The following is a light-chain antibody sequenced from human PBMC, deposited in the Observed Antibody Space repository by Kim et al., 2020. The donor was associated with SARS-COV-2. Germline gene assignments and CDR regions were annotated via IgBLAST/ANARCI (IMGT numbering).Light chain of an antibody. J-gene: IGLJ1*01. CDR1: SSDVGGYNF. CDR3: SSYAGTNNFYV. CDR2: DVN. Sequence: SGTSACTGTSSDVGGYNFVAWHQQHPGKAPKLIIYDVNKRPSGVPNRFSGSKSGNTASLTVSGLQAEDEADYYCSSYAGTNNFYVFGTGTKVTVL. V-gene: IGLV2-8*01.